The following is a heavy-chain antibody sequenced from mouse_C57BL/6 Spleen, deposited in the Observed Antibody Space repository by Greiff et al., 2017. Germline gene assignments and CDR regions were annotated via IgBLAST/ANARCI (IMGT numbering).Heavy chain of an antibody. CDR2: IDPSDSYT. J-gene: IGHJ2*01. V-gene: IGHV1-50*01. CDR3: ARGGYGYLYFDY. D-gene: IGHD2-2*01. CDR1: GYTFTSYW. Sequence: QVQLQQPGAELVKPGASVKLSCKASGYTFTSYWMQWVKQRPGQGLEWIGEIDPSDSYTNYNQKFKGKATLTVDTSSSTAYMQLSSLTSEDSAVYYCARGGYGYLYFDYWGQGTTLTVSS.